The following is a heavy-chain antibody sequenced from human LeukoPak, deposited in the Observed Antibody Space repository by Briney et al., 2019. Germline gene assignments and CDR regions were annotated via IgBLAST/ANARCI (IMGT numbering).Heavy chain of an antibody. J-gene: IGHJ4*02. CDR1: GFTFSSYA. V-gene: IGHV3-30-3*01. Sequence: GGSLRLSCAASGFTFSSYAMHRVRQAPGKGLEWVAIISYDGSNKYYADSVKGRFTISRDNSKSTLYLQMNSLRAEDTAVYYCARSKSSSSPNFDYWGQGTLVTVSS. CDR3: ARSKSSSSPNFDY. D-gene: IGHD6-6*01. CDR2: ISYDGSNK.